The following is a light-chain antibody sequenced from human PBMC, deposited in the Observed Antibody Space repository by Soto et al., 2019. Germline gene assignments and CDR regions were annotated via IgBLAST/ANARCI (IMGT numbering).Light chain of an antibody. CDR1: QDISNF. V-gene: IGKV1-9*01. CDR2: AVF. Sequence: DIQLTQSPAFLSSSVGDRFTITCRASQDISNFLAWFQQKPGRAPKLLIYAVFTLQSGVPSRFSGSGSGAEFTLTISSLQPEDFATYYCQQLDSYPLTFGGGTKVDIK. CDR3: QQLDSYPLT. J-gene: IGKJ4*01.